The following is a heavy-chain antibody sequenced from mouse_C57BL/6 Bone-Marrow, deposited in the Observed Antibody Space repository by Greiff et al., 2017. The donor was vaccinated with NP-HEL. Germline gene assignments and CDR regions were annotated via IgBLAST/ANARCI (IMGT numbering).Heavy chain of an antibody. V-gene: IGHV1-59*01. CDR2: IDPSDSYT. Sequence: VQLQQPGAELVRPGTSVKLSCKASGYTFTSYWMHWVKQRPGQGLEWIGVIDPSDSYTNYNQKFKGKATLTVDTSSSTAYMQLSSLTSEDSAVYYWARSPSYYSKPFAYWGQGTLVTVSA. CDR1: GYTFTSYW. D-gene: IGHD2-5*01. CDR3: ARSPSYYSKPFAY. J-gene: IGHJ3*01.